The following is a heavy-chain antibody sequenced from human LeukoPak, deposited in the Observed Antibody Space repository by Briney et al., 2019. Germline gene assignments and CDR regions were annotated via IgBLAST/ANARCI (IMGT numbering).Heavy chain of an antibody. D-gene: IGHD6-19*01. CDR2: INRINGDT. CDR1: GYTFTGYF. V-gene: IGHV1-2*02. J-gene: IGHJ4*02. Sequence: ASVTESCQACGYTFTGYFMHWVRQAPGQGLEWMGWINRINGDTIYAHTFQGRVTLTRDTSSSTVDLELSSVTSDDTAIYYCTRDVPGYSSDFDFWGQGALVTVSS. CDR3: TRDVPGYSSDFDF.